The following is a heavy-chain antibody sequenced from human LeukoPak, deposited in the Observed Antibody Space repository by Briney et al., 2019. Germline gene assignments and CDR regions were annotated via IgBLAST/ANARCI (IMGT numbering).Heavy chain of an antibody. CDR2: IIPIFGTA. D-gene: IGHD3-22*01. J-gene: IGHJ4*02. CDR3: AGASAYYYDSSGYPFDY. V-gene: IGHV1-69*13. CDR1: GGTFSSYA. Sequence: GASVKVSCKASGGTFSSYAISWVRQAPGQGLEWMGGIIPIFGTANYAQKFQGRATITADESTSTAYMELSSLRSEDTAVYYCAGASAYYYDSSGYPFDYWGQGTLVTVSS.